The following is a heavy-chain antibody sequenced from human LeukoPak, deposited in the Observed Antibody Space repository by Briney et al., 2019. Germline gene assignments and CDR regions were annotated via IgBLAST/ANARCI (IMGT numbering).Heavy chain of an antibody. CDR3: TRHWGTGYYYYYMDV. CDR2: IRSEANSYAT. Sequence: GGSLRLSCAASGFTFSGSAMHWVRQPSGKGLEWVGRIRSEANSYATAYAASVKGRFTISRDDSKNTAYLQMNSLKTEDTAVYYCTRHWGTGYYYYYMDVWGTGTTVTVSS. CDR1: GFTFSGSA. D-gene: IGHD7-27*01. V-gene: IGHV3-73*01. J-gene: IGHJ6*03.